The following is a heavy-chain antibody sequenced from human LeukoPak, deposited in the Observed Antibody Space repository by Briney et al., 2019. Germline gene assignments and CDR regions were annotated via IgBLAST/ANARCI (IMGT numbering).Heavy chain of an antibody. CDR1: GFTFRRYW. D-gene: IGHD1-20*01. J-gene: IGHJ4*02. V-gene: IGHV3-74*01. CDR3: ARVEYNWNDVVDY. CDR2: VNRDETTK. Sequence: PGGSLRLPCAVSGFTFRRYWTHGVPRAPGKGRVWVSRVNRDETTKKYADYVKGRFTISRDNAKSTLYLEMNSLRAEDTAVYYCARVEYNWNDVVDYWGRGTLVTVSS.